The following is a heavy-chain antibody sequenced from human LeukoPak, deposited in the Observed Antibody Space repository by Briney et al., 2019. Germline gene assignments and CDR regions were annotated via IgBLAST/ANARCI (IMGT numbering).Heavy chain of an antibody. J-gene: IGHJ4*02. CDR3: ARERKGIVGATFFDY. D-gene: IGHD1-26*01. CDR2: IKQDGSEK. V-gene: IGHV3-7*01. Sequence: GGSLRLSCAASGFTFSSYWMSWVRQAPGKGLEWVANIKQDGSEKYYVDSVKGRFTISRDNAKNSLYLQMNSLRAEDTAVYYCARERKGIVGATFFDYWGQGTLVTVSS. CDR1: GFTFSSYW.